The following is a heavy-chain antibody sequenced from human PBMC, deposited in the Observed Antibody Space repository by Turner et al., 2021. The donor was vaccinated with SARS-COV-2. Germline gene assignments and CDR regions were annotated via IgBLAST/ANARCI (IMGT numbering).Heavy chain of an antibody. J-gene: IGHJ6*02. D-gene: IGHD6-19*01. CDR2: FDPEDVET. V-gene: IGHV1-24*01. CDR3: ATVFAVAGLSYGMDV. CDR1: GYTLPELS. Sequence: QVQLVQSGAEVKKPGASVKVSCKVSGYTLPELSMHWVRQAPGKGLEGMGGFDPEDVETIYAQKFQGRVTMTEDTSTDTAYMELRSLRSEDTAVYYCATVFAVAGLSYGMDVWGQGTTVTVSS.